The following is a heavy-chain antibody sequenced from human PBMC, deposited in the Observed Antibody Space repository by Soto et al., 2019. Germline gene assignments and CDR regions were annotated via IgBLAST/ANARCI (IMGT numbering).Heavy chain of an antibody. J-gene: IGHJ6*02. CDR2: INHSGST. D-gene: IGHD3-10*01. CDR1: GGSFSGYY. CDR3: ARGSESRARFYYYYYGMDV. Sequence: SEPLSLTCAVYGGSFSGYYWSWIRQPPGKGLEWIGEINHSGSTNYNPSLKSRVTISVDTSKNQFSLRLSSVTAADTAVYYCARGSESRARFYYYYYGMDVWGQGTTVTVSS. V-gene: IGHV4-34*01.